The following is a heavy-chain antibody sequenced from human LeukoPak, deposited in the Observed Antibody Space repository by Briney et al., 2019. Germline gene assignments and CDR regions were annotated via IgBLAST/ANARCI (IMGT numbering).Heavy chain of an antibody. V-gene: IGHV3-9*01. CDR2: ISWNSGSI. CDR3: VKDSNYGSGSYIDY. Sequence: GGSLRLSCAASGFTLDDYGMDWVRHARGKGVGWVSGISWNSGSIGYADSVKGRFTISRDNANNSLYLQMNSLRAEDTALYYCVKDSNYGSGSYIDYWGQGTLVTVSS. D-gene: IGHD3-10*01. J-gene: IGHJ4*02. CDR1: GFTLDDYG.